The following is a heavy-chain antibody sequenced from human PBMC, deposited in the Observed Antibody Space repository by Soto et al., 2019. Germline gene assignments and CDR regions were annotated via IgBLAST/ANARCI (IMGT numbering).Heavy chain of an antibody. Sequence: QVQLVQSGAEVKKPGSSVKVSCKASGGTFSNYPISWVRQAPGQGLEWMGGIIPIFGTVNYAQKFHGRVTITADESXXTAYMELSSLRSEDTAVYYCARGNHRWLQLWYFDLWGRGTLVTVSS. CDR3: ARGNHRWLQLWYFDL. J-gene: IGHJ2*01. CDR1: GGTFSNYP. CDR2: IIPIFGTV. D-gene: IGHD5-12*01. V-gene: IGHV1-69*12.